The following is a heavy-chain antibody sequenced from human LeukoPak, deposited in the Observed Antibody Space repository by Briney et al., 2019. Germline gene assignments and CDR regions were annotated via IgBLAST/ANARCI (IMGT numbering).Heavy chain of an antibody. J-gene: IGHJ4*02. CDR2: ISVSGGST. D-gene: IGHD3-22*01. CDR1: GFTFSSYA. V-gene: IGHV3-23*01. CDR3: ARVLHKRNCDSSVYYGY. Sequence: GGSLRLSCAASGFTFSSYAMSWVRQAPEKGLEWVLTISVSGGSTYYTDSVRGRFPIYRGNAKNSLYLQMNSVRAEDTAVYSCARVLHKRNCDSSVYYGYWGQGTLVTVSS.